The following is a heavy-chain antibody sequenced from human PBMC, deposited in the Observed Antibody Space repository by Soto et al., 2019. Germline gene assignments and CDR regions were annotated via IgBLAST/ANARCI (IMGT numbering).Heavy chain of an antibody. Sequence: QVQLVESGGGVVQPGRSLRLSCAASGSTFRSYGMHWVRQAPGKGLEWVAAISYDGSNKNYVDSVKGRFTISRDNSENTLYLQMHSLRAEDASVYYCAKDTYYHDSTGYYVFDYWGQGTLVTVSS. CDR1: GSTFRSYG. J-gene: IGHJ4*02. CDR2: ISYDGSNK. CDR3: AKDTYYHDSTGYYVFDY. V-gene: IGHV3-30*18. D-gene: IGHD3-22*01.